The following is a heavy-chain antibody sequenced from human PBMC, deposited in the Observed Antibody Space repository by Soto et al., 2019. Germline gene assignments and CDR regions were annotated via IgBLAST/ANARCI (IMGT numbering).Heavy chain of an antibody. CDR3: ARRRGYSYGPPDY. CDR1: GGTFSSYA. Sequence: ASVKLSCKDSGGTFSSYAISWVRQAPGQGLEWMGGIIPIFGTANYAQKFQGRVTITADESTSTAYMELSSLRSEDTAVYYCARRRGYSYGPPDYWGQGTLVTVSS. J-gene: IGHJ4*02. V-gene: IGHV1-69*13. CDR2: IIPIFGTA. D-gene: IGHD5-18*01.